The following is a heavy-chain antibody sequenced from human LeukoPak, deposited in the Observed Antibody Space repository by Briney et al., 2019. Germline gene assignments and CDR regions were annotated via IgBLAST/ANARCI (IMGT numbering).Heavy chain of an antibody. CDR2: IYYSGST. CDR1: GGSVSSGSYY. Sequence: SETLALTCTVAGGSVSSGSYYWSWIRQPPGKGLEWIGYIYYSGSTKYNPSLKSRITISVDTSKNQFSLKLSSVTAADTAVYYCARALGYSGSYLAYWGQGTLVTVSS. CDR3: ARALGYSGSYLAY. D-gene: IGHD1-26*01. J-gene: IGHJ4*02. V-gene: IGHV4-61*01.